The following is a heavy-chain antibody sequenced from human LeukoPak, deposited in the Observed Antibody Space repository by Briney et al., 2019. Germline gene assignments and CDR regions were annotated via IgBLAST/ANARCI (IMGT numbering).Heavy chain of an antibody. CDR1: GATFDSHY. Sequence: GGSLRLSCAASGATFDSHYMTWVRQTPEKGLEWVANINRDGSEKNYVDSVKGRFTISRDNAKKSLYLQMNSLRAEDTAVYYCASAAGWESAYWGQGTLVTVSS. J-gene: IGHJ4*02. V-gene: IGHV3-7*01. D-gene: IGHD1-26*01. CDR2: INRDGSEK. CDR3: ASAAGWESAY.